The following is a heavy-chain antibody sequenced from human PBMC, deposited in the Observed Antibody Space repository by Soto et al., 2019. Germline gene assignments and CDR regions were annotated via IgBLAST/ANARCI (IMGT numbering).Heavy chain of an antibody. J-gene: IGHJ5*02. Sequence: SETLSLTCTVSGVSISSYYWSWIRQPPGKGLEWIGYIYYSGSTNYNPSLKSRVTISVDTSKNQFSLKLSSVTAADTAVYYCARAYGYCSSTSCYPLYNWFDPWGQGTLVTV. V-gene: IGHV4-59*01. CDR3: ARAYGYCSSTSCYPLYNWFDP. D-gene: IGHD2-2*01. CDR2: IYYSGST. CDR1: GVSISSYY.